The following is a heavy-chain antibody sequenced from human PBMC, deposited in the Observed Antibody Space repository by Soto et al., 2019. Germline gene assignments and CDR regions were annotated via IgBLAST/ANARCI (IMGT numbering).Heavy chain of an antibody. CDR2: ISASAGST. D-gene: IGHD1-1*01. J-gene: IGHJ4*02. Sequence: GGSLRLSCAASGFTFSSYVMSWVRQAPGKGLEWVSAISASAGSTYYADSVKGRFTISRDNSKNTLYLQMNSLRAEDTAVYYCAKGGLGTPNYYFDYWGQGTLVTISS. CDR3: AKGGLGTPNYYFDY. CDR1: GFTFSSYV. V-gene: IGHV3-23*01.